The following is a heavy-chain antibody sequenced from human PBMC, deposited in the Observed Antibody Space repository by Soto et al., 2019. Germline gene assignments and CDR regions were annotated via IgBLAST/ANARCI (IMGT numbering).Heavy chain of an antibody. CDR3: AREDDCSGGSCQYGMDV. Sequence: PGGSLRLSCAASGFTFSIYSMNWVRQAPGKGLEWVSYISSSSSTIYYADSVKGRFTISRDNAKNSLYLQMNSLRDEDTAVYYCAREDDCSGGSCQYGMDVWGQGTTVTVSS. V-gene: IGHV3-48*02. J-gene: IGHJ6*02. CDR1: GFTFSIYS. CDR2: ISSSSSTI. D-gene: IGHD2-15*01.